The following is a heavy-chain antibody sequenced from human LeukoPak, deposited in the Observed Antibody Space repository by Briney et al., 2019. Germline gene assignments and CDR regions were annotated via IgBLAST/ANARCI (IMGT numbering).Heavy chain of an antibody. CDR2: IYYSGST. CDR3: ARDLRFLEWLPNYYYYGMDV. CDR1: GGSISSYY. V-gene: IGHV4-59*01. D-gene: IGHD3-3*01. Sequence: PSETLSLTCTVSGGSISSYYWSWIRQPPGKGLEWIGYIYYSGSTNYNPSLKSRVTISVDTSKNQFSLKLSSVTAADTAVYYCARDLRFLEWLPNYYYYGMDVWGQGTTVTVSS. J-gene: IGHJ6*02.